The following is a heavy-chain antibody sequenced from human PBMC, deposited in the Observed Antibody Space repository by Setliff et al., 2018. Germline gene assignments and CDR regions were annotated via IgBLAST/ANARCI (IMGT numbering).Heavy chain of an antibody. Sequence: GASVKVSCKASGYTFTSYDINWVRQATGQGLEWMGWMNPNSGNTGYAQKFQGRVTMTRNTSISTAYMELRSLRSDDTAVYYCARGPPPGATDPYYFDYWGQGTLVTVSS. V-gene: IGHV1-8*02. D-gene: IGHD1-26*01. CDR3: ARGPPPGATDPYYFDY. CDR1: GYTFTSYD. CDR2: MNPNSGNT. J-gene: IGHJ4*02.